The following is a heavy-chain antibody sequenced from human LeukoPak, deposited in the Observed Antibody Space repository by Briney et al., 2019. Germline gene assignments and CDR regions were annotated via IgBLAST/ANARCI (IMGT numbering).Heavy chain of an antibody. CDR3: AREVIGYSSSESLDY. Sequence: ASVKVSCKASGYTFTSYYMHWVRQAPGQGLEWMGIINPSGGSTSYAQKFQGRVTMTRDTSISTAYMELSRLRSDDTAVYYCAREVIGYSSSESLDYWGQGTLVTVSS. CDR2: INPSGGST. V-gene: IGHV1-46*01. D-gene: IGHD6-6*01. J-gene: IGHJ4*02. CDR1: GYTFTSYY.